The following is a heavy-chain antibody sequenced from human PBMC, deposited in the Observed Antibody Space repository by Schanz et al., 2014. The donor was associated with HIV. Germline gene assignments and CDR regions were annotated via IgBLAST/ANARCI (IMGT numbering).Heavy chain of an antibody. J-gene: IGHJ4*02. D-gene: IGHD3-22*01. CDR2: ISESGGRT. V-gene: IGHV3-23*01. CDR3: AKPEYDSRGNSQSHFDY. Sequence: EVQLLDSGGGLVQPGGSLRLSCAASGFSFNNYGMHWVRQAPGKGLEWVSSISESGGRTYYADSVNGRFTISRDNSKNTLYLQMTTLRIDDTAVYYCAKPEYDSRGNSQSHFDYWGQGTLVTVSS. CDR1: GFSFNNYG.